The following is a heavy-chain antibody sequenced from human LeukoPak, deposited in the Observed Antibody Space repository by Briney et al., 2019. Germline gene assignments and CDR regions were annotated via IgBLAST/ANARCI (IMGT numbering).Heavy chain of an antibody. Sequence: PGGSLRLSCAASGFTFGSYAMSWVRQAPGKGLEWVSAISGSGGSTYYADSVKGRFTISRDNSKNTLYLQMNSLRAEDTAVYYCAKDRDYYDSSGYPFDYWGQGTLVTVSS. J-gene: IGHJ4*02. CDR2: ISGSGGST. CDR3: AKDRDYYDSSGYPFDY. CDR1: GFTFGSYA. D-gene: IGHD3-22*01. V-gene: IGHV3-23*01.